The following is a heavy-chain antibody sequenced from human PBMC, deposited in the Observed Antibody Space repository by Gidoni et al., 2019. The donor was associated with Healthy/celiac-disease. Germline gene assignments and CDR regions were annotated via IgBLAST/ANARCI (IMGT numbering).Heavy chain of an antibody. V-gene: IGHV3-48*03. J-gene: IGHJ4*02. CDR1: GFPFSSYE. Sequence: EVQLVESGGGLVQPGGSLRRPCAASGFPFSSYEMNWVRQAPGKGLGWVSYISSSGSTIYYADSVKGRFTISRDNAKNSLYLQMNSLRAEDTAVYYCARVYGSGSYRRGVDYWGQGTLVTVSS. CDR2: ISSSGSTI. CDR3: ARVYGSGSYRRGVDY. D-gene: IGHD3-10*01.